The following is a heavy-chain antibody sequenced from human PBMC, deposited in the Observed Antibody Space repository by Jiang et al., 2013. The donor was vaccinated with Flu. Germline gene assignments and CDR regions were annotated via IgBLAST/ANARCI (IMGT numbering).Heavy chain of an antibody. J-gene: IGHJ5*02. CDR2: IIPIFGTA. CDR3: ARDLEVYAVTTWPNWFDP. Sequence: SSVKVSCKASGGTFSSYAISWVRQAPGQGLEWMGGIIPIFGTANYAQKFQGRVTITADESTSTAYMELSSLRSEDTAVYYCARDLEVYAVTTWPNWFDPWGQGTLVTVSS. D-gene: IGHD4-17*01. CDR1: GGTFSSYA. V-gene: IGHV1-69*01.